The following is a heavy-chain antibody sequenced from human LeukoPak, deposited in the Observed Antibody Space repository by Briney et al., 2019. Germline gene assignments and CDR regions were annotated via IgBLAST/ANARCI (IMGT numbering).Heavy chain of an antibody. D-gene: IGHD2-15*01. Sequence: SETLSLTCTVSGGSISSYYWTWIRQPPGKGLEWLAYIYYSGSTNYNPSLKSRVTISVDKSKNQFSLKLRSVTAADPAVYYCARGEVALNWFDPWGQGTLVTVSS. V-gene: IGHV4-59*01. CDR1: GGSISSYY. CDR3: ARGEVALNWFDP. J-gene: IGHJ5*02. CDR2: IYYSGST.